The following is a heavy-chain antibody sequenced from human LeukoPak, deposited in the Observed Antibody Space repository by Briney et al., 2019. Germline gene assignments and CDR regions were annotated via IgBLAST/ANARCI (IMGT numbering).Heavy chain of an antibody. V-gene: IGHV4-39*01. J-gene: IGHJ4*02. CDR3: ARSGYSFLVDS. CDR1: GGSISSSSYY. D-gene: IGHD5-18*01. Sequence: SETLSLTCTVAGGSISSSSYYWGLIRQPPGKGLEWIASMSYTGTTYYNPSLKSRVTISVHTSKNQFSLNLSSVTAADTAVYFCARSGYSFLVDSWGQGTLVTVSS. CDR2: MSYTGTT.